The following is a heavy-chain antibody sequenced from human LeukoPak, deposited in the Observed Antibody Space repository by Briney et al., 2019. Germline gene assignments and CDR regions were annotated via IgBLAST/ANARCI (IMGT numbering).Heavy chain of an antibody. CDR3: ASTLYSGSYYMDV. J-gene: IGHJ6*03. V-gene: IGHV1-18*01. CDR1: GYTFTSYG. Sequence: ASVKVSCKASGYTFTSYGISWVRQAPGQGLEWMGWISAYNGNTNCAQKLQGRVTMTTDTSTSTAYMELRSLRSDDTAVYYCASTLYSGSYYMDVWGKGTTVTVSS. CDR2: ISAYNGNT. D-gene: IGHD1-26*01.